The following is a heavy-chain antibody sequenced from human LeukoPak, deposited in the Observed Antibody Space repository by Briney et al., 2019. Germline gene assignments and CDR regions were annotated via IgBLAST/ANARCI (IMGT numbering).Heavy chain of an antibody. CDR3: VRDSRPGGAMGLYHNFDF. D-gene: IGHD3-16*01. CDR2: IKEDGSEE. V-gene: IGHV3-7*01. J-gene: IGHJ4*02. CDR1: GFKFSDFW. Sequence: GGSLRLSCAASGFKFSDFWMTWVRQTPGKGLEWVANIKEDGSEEYHVDSVKGRFTISRDNTKSSLFLQMNSLRGDDTAIYYCVRDSRPGGAMGLYHNFDFWGQGTLVTVSS.